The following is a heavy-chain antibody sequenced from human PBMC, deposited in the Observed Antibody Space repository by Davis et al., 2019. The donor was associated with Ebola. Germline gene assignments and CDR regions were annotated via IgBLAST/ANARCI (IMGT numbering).Heavy chain of an antibody. Sequence: MPSETLSLTCSVSGGSISSYYWSWIRRPPGKGLEWIGYIHYSGSTNNNPSLKSRVTMSVDTSKNQVSLKLRSVTAADTAVYYCAIQYSNGWFDPWGQGTLVTVSS. J-gene: IGHJ5*02. D-gene: IGHD2/OR15-2a*01. CDR2: IHYSGST. V-gene: IGHV4-59*01. CDR3: AIQYSNGWFDP. CDR1: GGSISSYY.